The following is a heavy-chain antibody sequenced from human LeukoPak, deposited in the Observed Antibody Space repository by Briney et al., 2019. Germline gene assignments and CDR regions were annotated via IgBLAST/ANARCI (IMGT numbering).Heavy chain of an antibody. CDR2: ISAYNGNT. V-gene: IGHV1-18*04. Sequence: ASVKVSCKASGYTFTGYYMHWVRQAPGQGLEWMGWISAYNGNTNYAQKLQGRVTMTTDTSTSTAYMELRSLRSDDTAVYYCARDLYSGNPGDGFDYWGQGTLVTVSS. CDR3: ARDLYSGNPGDGFDY. J-gene: IGHJ4*02. CDR1: GYTFTGYY. D-gene: IGHD1-26*01.